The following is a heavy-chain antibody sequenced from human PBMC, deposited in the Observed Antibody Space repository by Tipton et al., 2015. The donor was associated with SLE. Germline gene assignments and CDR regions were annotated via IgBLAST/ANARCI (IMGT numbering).Heavy chain of an antibody. CDR1: GGSISGYY. J-gene: IGHJ6*02. CDR2: IYGSGST. Sequence: GSLRLSCTVSGGSISGYYCTWIRQPPGKGLEWIGYIYGSGSTNYNPSLKSRLIISVDTSKNQFSLKLSSVTAADTAVYYCVETSTFGVVIVPGVWGQGTTVTVSS. V-gene: IGHV4-59*01. CDR3: VETSTFGVVIVPGV. D-gene: IGHD3-3*01.